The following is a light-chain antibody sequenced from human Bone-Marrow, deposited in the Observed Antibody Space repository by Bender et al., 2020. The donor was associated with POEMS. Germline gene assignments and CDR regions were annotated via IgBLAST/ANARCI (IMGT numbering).Light chain of an antibody. Sequence: QPVLTQPPSVSAAPGQKVTITCSGSSSNIGSYYVYWYQQLPGTAPKLLIRDTDKRPSGIPDRFSGSKSGTSATLAITGLQTGDEADYYCGTWDTSLSAWVFGGGTKLTVL. CDR2: DTD. CDR3: GTWDTSLSAWV. V-gene: IGLV1-51*01. CDR1: SSNIGSYY. J-gene: IGLJ3*02.